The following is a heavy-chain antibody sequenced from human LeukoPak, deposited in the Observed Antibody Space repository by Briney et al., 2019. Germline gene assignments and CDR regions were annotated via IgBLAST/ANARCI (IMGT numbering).Heavy chain of an antibody. D-gene: IGHD2-21*01. J-gene: IGHJ5*02. CDR3: ARGAYRDKNWFDP. V-gene: IGHV3-48*03. Sequence: PGGSLRLSCAASGFTFSSYEMKWVRQAPGKGLEWVSYISSSGSSIYYADSVKGRFTISGDNAKNSLYLQMNSLRAEDTAVYYCARGAYRDKNWFDPWGQGTLVTVSS. CDR2: ISSSGSSI. CDR1: GFTFSSYE.